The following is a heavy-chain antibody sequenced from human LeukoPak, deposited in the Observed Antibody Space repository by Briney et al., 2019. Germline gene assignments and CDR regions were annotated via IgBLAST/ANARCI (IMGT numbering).Heavy chain of an antibody. V-gene: IGHV3-66*01. Sequence: GSLRLSCAGSGFTVSSNYMSWVHQAPGKVLDWVSVIHSGGSTYYADSVKGRFTISRDNSKNTLYLPMNSLRVEDTAVYYCARGYYGMDVWGQGTTVTVSS. CDR3: ARGYYGMDV. CDR1: GFTVSSNY. J-gene: IGHJ6*02. CDR2: IHSGGST.